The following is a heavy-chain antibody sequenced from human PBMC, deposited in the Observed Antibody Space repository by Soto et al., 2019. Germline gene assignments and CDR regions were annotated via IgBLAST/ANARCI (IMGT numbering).Heavy chain of an antibody. D-gene: IGHD2-21*02. CDR1: GFTFSAYS. V-gene: IGHV3-48*02. CDR2: ISGDRAYI. J-gene: IGHJ4*02. Sequence: PGGSLRLSCVASGFTFSAYSMNWVRQAPGKGLEWLSYISGDRAYIYYADSVRVRFTISRDNAENSLYLQMDNLRDEDTALYYCARQVYTVVTPMDFWGQGTLVTVSS. CDR3: ARQVYTVVTPMDF.